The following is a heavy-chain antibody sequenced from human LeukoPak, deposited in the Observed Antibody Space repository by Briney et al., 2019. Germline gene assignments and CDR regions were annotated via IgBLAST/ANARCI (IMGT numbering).Heavy chain of an antibody. V-gene: IGHV3-48*01. J-gene: IGHJ6*03. Sequence: GGSLRLSCAASGFTFSSYSLHWVRQAPGKGLEWISYISSSSSDIYYADSVKGRFTISRDNAKKSLYLQMNSLRAEDTAVYYCARDYHYYYMDVWGKGTTVTVSS. CDR2: ISSSSSDI. CDR1: GFTFSSYS. CDR3: ARDYHYYYMDV.